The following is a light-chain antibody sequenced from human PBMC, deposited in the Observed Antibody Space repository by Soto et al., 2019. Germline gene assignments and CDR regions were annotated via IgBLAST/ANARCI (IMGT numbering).Light chain of an antibody. Sequence: VVTQPPATLSVFPGETDTLSCRASQSVSSDLAWYQQRPGQAPRLLIYGASTRATGIPARFRGSGSGTEFRLTISSLQSEDFATYYCQQYNTWHPKMAFGRGTKVDIK. CDR2: GAS. V-gene: IGKV3-15*01. CDR1: QSVSSD. CDR3: QQYNTWHPKMA. J-gene: IGKJ1*01.